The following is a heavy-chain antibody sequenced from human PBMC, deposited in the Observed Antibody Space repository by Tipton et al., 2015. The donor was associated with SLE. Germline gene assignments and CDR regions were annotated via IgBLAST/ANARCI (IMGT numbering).Heavy chain of an antibody. CDR2: IFPSGNN. CDR1: GGSISSYF. CDR3: ARHLGKFGGCYGFMDY. J-gene: IGHJ4*02. D-gene: IGHD2-15*01. V-gene: IGHV4-4*09. Sequence: TLSLTCTVSGGSISSYFWSWIRQPPGKGLEWIGYIFPSGNNNYIPSLKSRVTMSVDTSKEQFSRNLSPVTAADTAIYYCARHLGKFGGCYGFMDYWGQGIMVTVSS.